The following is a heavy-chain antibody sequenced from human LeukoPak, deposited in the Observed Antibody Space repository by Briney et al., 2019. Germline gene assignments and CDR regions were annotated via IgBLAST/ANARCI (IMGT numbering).Heavy chain of an antibody. CDR2: IRSKANSYAT. D-gene: IGHD3-3*01. CDR3: ARARDYDFWSGYYNCFDY. J-gene: IGHJ4*02. V-gene: IGHV3-73*01. Sequence: GGSLRLSCAASGFTFSGSAMHWVRQASGKGLEWVGRIRSKANSYATAYAASVKGRFTISRDDSKNTAYLQMNSLRAEDTAVYYCARARDYDFWSGYYNCFDYWGQGTLVTVSS. CDR1: GFTFSGSA.